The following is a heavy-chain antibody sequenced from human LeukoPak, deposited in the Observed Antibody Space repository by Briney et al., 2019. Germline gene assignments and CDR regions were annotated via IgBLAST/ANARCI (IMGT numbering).Heavy chain of an antibody. Sequence: GGSLRLSCAASGFTFSSYGMHWVRQAPGKGLEWVAVIWYDGSNRYYADSVKGRFTISRDNSQNTLYLQMNSLRVEDTAVYYCAKDTGLVGATRYYFDYWGQGTLVTVSS. D-gene: IGHD1-26*01. V-gene: IGHV3-33*06. J-gene: IGHJ4*02. CDR1: GFTFSSYG. CDR3: AKDTGLVGATRYYFDY. CDR2: IWYDGSNR.